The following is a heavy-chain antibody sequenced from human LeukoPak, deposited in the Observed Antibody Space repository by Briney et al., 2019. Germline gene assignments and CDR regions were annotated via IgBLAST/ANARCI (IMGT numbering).Heavy chain of an antibody. J-gene: IGHJ6*02. CDR3: AREGNESYGMDV. D-gene: IGHD2-8*01. CDR1: GFTFSNHW. Sequence: GGSLRLSCAASGFTFSNHWMTWVRQAPGKGLEWVANIYEDGSKKNYVDSVKDRFTISRDNAKNSLYLQMNSLTAEDTAVYYCAREGNESYGMDVWGLGTTVTVSS. CDR2: IYEDGSKK. V-gene: IGHV3-7*01.